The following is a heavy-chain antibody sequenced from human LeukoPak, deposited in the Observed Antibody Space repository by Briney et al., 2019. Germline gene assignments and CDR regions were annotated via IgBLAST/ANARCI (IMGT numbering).Heavy chain of an antibody. V-gene: IGHV1-18*01. Sequence: ASVNVSCKASGYTFTIYGVSWVRQAPGQGLEWMAWISVYSGNTKYAQKFQGRVTLTADTSTSTVYMDLRSLRSDDTAVYYCARDGWSLGPWGGKTVVPLPTACTRGKST. CDR3: ARDGWSLGPWGGKTVVPLPTACT. J-gene: IGHJ6*03. D-gene: IGHD1-26*01. CDR2: ISVYSGNT. CDR1: GYTFTIYG.